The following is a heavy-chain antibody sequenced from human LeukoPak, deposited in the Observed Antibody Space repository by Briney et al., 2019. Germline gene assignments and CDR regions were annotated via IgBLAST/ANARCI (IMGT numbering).Heavy chain of an antibody. D-gene: IGHD2-21*01. CDR3: ARDVEDGLDY. CDR2: IKGDGSNK. V-gene: IGHV3-7*03. CDR1: GFTFSSYW. J-gene: IGHJ4*02. Sequence: GGSLRLSCAASGFTFSSYWMTWVRQAPGKGLEWVANIKGDGSNKNYADSVKGRFTVSRDNAKNSLYLLMNSLRAEDTAVYYCARDVEDGLDYWGQGTLVTVSS.